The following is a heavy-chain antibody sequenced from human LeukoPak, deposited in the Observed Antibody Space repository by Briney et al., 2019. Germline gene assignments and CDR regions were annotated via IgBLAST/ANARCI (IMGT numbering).Heavy chain of an antibody. CDR2: INPNSGGT. D-gene: IGHD6-6*01. V-gene: IGHV1-2*02. Sequence: ASVKVSCKASGYTFTGYYMHWVRQAPGQGLEWMGWINPNSGGTNYAQKFQGRVTMTRDTSISTAYMELSRLRSDDTAVYYCARGSPIAARPPSLDYWGQGTLVTVSS. CDR3: ARGSPIAARPPSLDY. J-gene: IGHJ4*02. CDR1: GYTFTGYY.